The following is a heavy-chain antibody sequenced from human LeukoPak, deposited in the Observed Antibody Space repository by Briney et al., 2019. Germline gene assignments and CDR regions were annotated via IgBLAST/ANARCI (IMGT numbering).Heavy chain of an antibody. D-gene: IGHD1-14*01. CDR2: ISGGGGNI. V-gene: IGHV3-23*01. CDR1: GFTFRSYA. Sequence: PGGSLRLSCAASGFTFRSYAMNWVRPAPRKGLEWVSAISGGGGNIYYADSVKGRFTVSRDNFKNTLYLQMNSLRAEDTAVYYCAKGMGVRGAVTEDYWGQGTLVTVSS. J-gene: IGHJ4*02. CDR3: AKGMGVRGAVTEDY.